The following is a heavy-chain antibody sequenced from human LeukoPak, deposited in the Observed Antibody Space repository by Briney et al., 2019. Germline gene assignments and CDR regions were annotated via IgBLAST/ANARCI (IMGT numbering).Heavy chain of an antibody. CDR2: IYPGDSYT. Sequence: GESLKISCKGSGYSFTSYWIAWVRQMPGKGLEWMGIIYPGDSYTTYSPSFQGQVTISADKSISTAYLQWRSLKASDTAMYYCAGRSGSDALDIWGQGTTVTVSS. D-gene: IGHD3-10*01. CDR1: GYSFTSYW. V-gene: IGHV5-51*01. CDR3: AGRSGSDALDI. J-gene: IGHJ3*02.